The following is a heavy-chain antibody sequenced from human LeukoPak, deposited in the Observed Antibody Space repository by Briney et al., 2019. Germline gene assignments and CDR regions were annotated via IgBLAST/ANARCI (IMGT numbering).Heavy chain of an antibody. CDR2: IYYSGNT. CDR3: ARVRDYDFWSGPDAYYFDY. D-gene: IGHD3-3*01. Sequence: PSQTLSLTCTVSGGSISSYYWSWIRQPPGKGMEWIGYIYYSGNTNYNPSLKSRVTISVDTSKNQFSLKLSSVTAADTAVYYCARVRDYDFWSGPDAYYFDYWGQGTLVTASS. CDR1: GGSISSYY. J-gene: IGHJ4*02. V-gene: IGHV4-59*01.